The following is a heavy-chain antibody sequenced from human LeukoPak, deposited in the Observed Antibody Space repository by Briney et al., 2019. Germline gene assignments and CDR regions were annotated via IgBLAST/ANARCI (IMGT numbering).Heavy chain of an antibody. CDR1: GFTVSSNY. CDR2: IYSGGST. J-gene: IGHJ4*02. CDR3: ARMSTVATYFDY. Sequence: GGSLRLSCAASGFTVSSNYMSWVRQAPGKGLEWVSVIYSGGSTYYADSVKGRFTISRDNSKNTLHLQMNSLRAEDTAVYYCARMSTVATYFDYWGQGTLVTVSS. V-gene: IGHV3-66*02. D-gene: IGHD4-11*01.